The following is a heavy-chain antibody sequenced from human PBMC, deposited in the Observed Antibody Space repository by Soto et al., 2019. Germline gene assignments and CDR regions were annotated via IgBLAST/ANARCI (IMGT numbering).Heavy chain of an antibody. CDR2: IIPIFGTA. J-gene: IGHJ4*02. D-gene: IGHD3-22*01. Sequence: ASVKVSCKASGGTFSSYAISWVRQAPGQGLEWMGGIIPIFGTANYAQKFQGRVTITADESTSTAYMELSSLRSEDTAVYYCARGLYYYDSSGYYYGFGSFGYLGQGTLVTVSS. CDR1: GGTFSSYA. CDR3: ARGLYYYDSSGYYYGFGSFGY. V-gene: IGHV1-69*13.